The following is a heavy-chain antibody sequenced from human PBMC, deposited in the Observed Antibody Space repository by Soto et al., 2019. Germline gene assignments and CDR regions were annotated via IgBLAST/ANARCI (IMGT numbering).Heavy chain of an antibody. D-gene: IGHD3-22*01. J-gene: IGHJ4*02. CDR1: GFTFSSYG. CDR2: IYYDGSNK. Sequence: ESGGGVVQPGRSLRLSCAVSGFTFSSYGMNWVRQAPGKGLEWVAAIYYDGSNKYYADSVRGRFTISRDNFKNTLYLHMNSLRAEDTAVYYCARDSKDDSSGYYAGFDYWCQGTLVTVSS. V-gene: IGHV3-33*01. CDR3: ARDSKDDSSGYYAGFDY.